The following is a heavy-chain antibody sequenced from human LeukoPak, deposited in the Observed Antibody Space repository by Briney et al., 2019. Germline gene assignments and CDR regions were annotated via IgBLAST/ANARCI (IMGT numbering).Heavy chain of an antibody. D-gene: IGHD6-13*01. J-gene: IGHJ5*02. V-gene: IGHV4-4*07. CDR2: IYTSGST. CDR1: GGSISNYY. Sequence: PSETLSLTCSVYGGSISNYYWRWIRQPAGKGLEWIGRIYTSGSTNYNPSLKSRVNMSVDKSKNQFALKLSSVTAADTAVYYCARQPHFSSSWYRGNVWFEPWGQGTLVTVSS. CDR3: ARQPHFSSSWYRGNVWFEP.